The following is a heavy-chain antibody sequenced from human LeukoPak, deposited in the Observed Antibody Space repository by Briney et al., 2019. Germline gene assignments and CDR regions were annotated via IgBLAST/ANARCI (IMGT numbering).Heavy chain of an antibody. J-gene: IGHJ4*02. CDR3: ARGKSKFDY. CDR2: IYYSGST. CDR1: GYSISSGYY. V-gene: IGHV4-30-4*01. Sequence: PSETLSLTCTVSGYSISSGYYWSWIRQPPGKGLEWIGYIYYSGSTDYNPSLKSRVTISVDTSKNQFSLKLSSVTAADTAVYYCARGKSKFDYWGQGTLVTVSS.